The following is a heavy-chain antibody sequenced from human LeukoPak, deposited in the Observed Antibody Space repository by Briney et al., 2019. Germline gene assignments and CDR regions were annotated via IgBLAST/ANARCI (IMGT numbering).Heavy chain of an antibody. CDR1: GYTFTGYY. CDR3: ARASVDYDILTGYYSDAFDI. V-gene: IGHV1-2*02. D-gene: IGHD3-9*01. J-gene: IGHJ3*02. Sequence: GASVKVSCKASGYTFTGYYMHWVRQAPGQGLEWMGWINPNSGGTNYAQKFQGRVTMTRDTSISTAYMELSRLRSDDTAVYYCARASVDYDILTGYYSDAFDIWGQGTMVTVSS. CDR2: INPNSGGT.